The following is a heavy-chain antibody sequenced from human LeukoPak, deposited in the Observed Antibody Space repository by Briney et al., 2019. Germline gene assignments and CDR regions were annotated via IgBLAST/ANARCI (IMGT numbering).Heavy chain of an antibody. V-gene: IGHV3-23*01. CDR1: GFTITTYA. Sequence: GGSLRLSCAASGFTITTYAMSWVRQAPGKGLEWVSAISGGGGNTYYADSVRGRFTISRDNSKNTLYLQMNSLRAEDTAVYYCAKDALLWYFDLWGRGTLVTVSS. CDR2: ISGGGGNT. J-gene: IGHJ2*01. CDR3: AKDALLWYFDL.